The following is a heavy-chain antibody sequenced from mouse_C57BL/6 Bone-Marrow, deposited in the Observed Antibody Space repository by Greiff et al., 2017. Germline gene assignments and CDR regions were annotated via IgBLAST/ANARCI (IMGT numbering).Heavy chain of an antibody. CDR1: GYTFTSYG. D-gene: IGHD1-1*01. J-gene: IGHJ1*03. V-gene: IGHV1-81*01. CDR2: FYPSSGNT. Sequence: GAELARPGASVKLSCKASGYTFTSYGISWVKQRTGQGLEWIGEFYPSSGNTYYYEKFKGKATLTADKSSSPAYMELPSLASEDSAVYFCARGIFYYGSSYGYFDVWGTGTTVTVSS. CDR3: ARGIFYYGSSYGYFDV.